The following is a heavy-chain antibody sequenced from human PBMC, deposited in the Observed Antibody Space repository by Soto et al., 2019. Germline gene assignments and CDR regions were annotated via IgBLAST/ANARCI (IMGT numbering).Heavy chain of an antibody. D-gene: IGHD2-21*01. J-gene: IGHJ3*02. CDR2: IIPIFSPP. Sequence: SVKVSCTAPACTFRSYGISLMLQSTGQGLECMGGIIPIFSPPNSAQKFQGGVTITADESTSTAFMVLGSQRAEDTAVYYCARDSGQRDCYVSSLDAYEKWGQGTMV. CDR3: ARDSGQRDCYVSSLDAYEK. V-gene: IGHV1-69*13. CDR1: ACTFRSYG.